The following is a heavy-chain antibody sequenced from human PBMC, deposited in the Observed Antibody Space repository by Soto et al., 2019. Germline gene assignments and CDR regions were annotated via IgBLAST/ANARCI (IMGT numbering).Heavy chain of an antibody. V-gene: IGHV4-31*03. J-gene: IGHJ5*02. Sequence: SSETLSLTCTVSGGSISSGGYYWSWIRQHPGKGLEWIGYIYYSGSTYYNPSLKSRVTISVDTSKNQFSLKLSSVTAADTAVYYCARNSLDNWFDPWGQGTLVTVSS. CDR3: ARNSLDNWFDP. D-gene: IGHD6-13*01. CDR2: IYYSGST. CDR1: GGSISSGGYY.